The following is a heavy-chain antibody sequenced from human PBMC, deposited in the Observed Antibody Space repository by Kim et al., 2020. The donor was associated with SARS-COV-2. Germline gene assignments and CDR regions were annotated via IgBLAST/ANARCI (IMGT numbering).Heavy chain of an antibody. CDR2: IYVAGDS. D-gene: IGHD6-13*01. V-gene: IGHV3-53*01. J-gene: IGHJ4*01. CDR3: ARGNRDYSTSWYYFDY. Sequence: GGSLRLSCAASGFTVSSNYMTWVRQAPGKGLQWVSSIYVAGDSYYADSVQGRFTLSRDDSRNTLYLQMNSLRAEDTAFYYCARGNRDYSTSWYYFDYWG. CDR1: GFTVSSNY.